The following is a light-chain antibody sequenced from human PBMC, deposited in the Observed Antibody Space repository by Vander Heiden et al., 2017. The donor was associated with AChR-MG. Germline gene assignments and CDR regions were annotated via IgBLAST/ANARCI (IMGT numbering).Light chain of an antibody. CDR2: DVS. J-gene: IGLJ2*01. Sequence: QSALTQPRSVSGSPGPSVTISCTGTSNDVGGYNYVSWYQQYPGKAPKLMIYDVSKRPSGVPDRFSGSKSGNTASLTISGLQAEDEADYYCCSYAGNYVVVFGGGTKLTVL. CDR3: CSYAGNYVVV. CDR1: SNDVGGYNY. V-gene: IGLV2-11*01.